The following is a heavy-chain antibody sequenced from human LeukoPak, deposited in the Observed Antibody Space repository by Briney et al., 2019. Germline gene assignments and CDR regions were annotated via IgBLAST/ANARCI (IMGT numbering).Heavy chain of an antibody. CDR1: GYSFTSYW. CDR3: ARRGTLHCGGDCYSGAFDI. D-gene: IGHD2-21*02. Sequence: GESLKISCKGSGYSFTSYWIGWVRQMPGKGLEWMGIIYPGDSDTRYSPSFQGQVTISADKSISTAYLQWSSLKASDTAMYYCARRGTLHCGGDCYSGAFDIWGQGTMVTVSS. CDR2: IYPGDSDT. J-gene: IGHJ3*02. V-gene: IGHV5-51*01.